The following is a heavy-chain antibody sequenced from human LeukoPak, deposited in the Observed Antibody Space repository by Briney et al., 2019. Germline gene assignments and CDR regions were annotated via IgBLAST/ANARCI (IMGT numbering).Heavy chain of an antibody. Sequence: SETLSLTCIVSGGSISSSIYYWAWVRQPPGKGLEWIGTVFYNGATQYSPSLRSRVTISIDTSTNQFSLKLSSVTAADTAVYYCARSPDSSGLEAFDIWGQGTMVTVSS. CDR1: GGSISSSIYY. CDR3: ARSPDSSGLEAFDI. CDR2: VFYNGAT. J-gene: IGHJ3*02. D-gene: IGHD6-19*01. V-gene: IGHV4-39*07.